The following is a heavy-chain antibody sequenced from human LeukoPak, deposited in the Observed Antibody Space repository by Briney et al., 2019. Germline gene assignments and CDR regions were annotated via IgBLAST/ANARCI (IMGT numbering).Heavy chain of an antibody. D-gene: IGHD2-15*01. CDR1: GYTFTGYY. Sequence: GASVKVSCKASGYTFTGYYMHWVRQAPGQGLEWMGWINPNSGGTNYAQKFQGRVTMTRDTSISTAYMELSRLRSDDTAVYYCARDWCSGGSCHRSNQNWFDPWGQGTLVTVSS. CDR2: INPNSGGT. CDR3: ARDWCSGGSCHRSNQNWFDP. J-gene: IGHJ5*02. V-gene: IGHV1-2*02.